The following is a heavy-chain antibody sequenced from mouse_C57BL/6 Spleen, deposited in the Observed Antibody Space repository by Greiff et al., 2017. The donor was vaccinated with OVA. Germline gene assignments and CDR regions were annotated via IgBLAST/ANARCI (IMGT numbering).Heavy chain of an antibody. J-gene: IGHJ4*01. CDR1: GFSLTSYG. CDR2: LWRGGST. V-gene: IGHV2-5*01. CDR3: AKAYYSNYSYAMDY. Sequence: QVQLKQSGPGLVQPSQSLSITCTVSGFSLTSYGVHWVRQSPGKGLEWLGVLWRGGSTDYNAAFMSRLSITKDNSKSHVFFKMNSLQADDTAIYYCAKAYYSNYSYAMDYWGQGTSVTVSS. D-gene: IGHD2-5*01.